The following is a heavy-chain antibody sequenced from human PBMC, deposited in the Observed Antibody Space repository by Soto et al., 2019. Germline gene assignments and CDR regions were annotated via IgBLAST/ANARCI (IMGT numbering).Heavy chain of an antibody. CDR1: GFTFSDYY. CDR2: ISSSGSTI. D-gene: IGHD4-17*01. J-gene: IGHJ4*02. Sequence: QVQLVESGGGLVKPGGSLRLSCAASGFTFSDYYMSWIRQAPGKGLEWVSYISSSGSTIYYADSVKGRFTIARDNAKNSLYLQMNSLRVEDTAVYYCAGELSTVTTYYFDYWGQGTLVTVSS. CDR3: AGELSTVTTYYFDY. V-gene: IGHV3-11*01.